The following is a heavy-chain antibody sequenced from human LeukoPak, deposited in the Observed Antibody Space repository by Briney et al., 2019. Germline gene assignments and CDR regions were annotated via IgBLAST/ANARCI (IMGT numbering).Heavy chain of an antibody. V-gene: IGHV3-23*01. CDR1: GFTFNSYA. CDR3: AKFTREYCSSASCPNWFDP. D-gene: IGHD2-2*01. Sequence: GGSLRVSCAASGFTFNSYAMSWVRQAPGGGLEWVSAISASGGTTYYADSVKGRCTISRDNSKNTLYLQMNSLSAEDTAIYYCAKFTREYCSSASCPNWFDPWGQGTLVTVSS. CDR2: ISASGGTT. J-gene: IGHJ5*02.